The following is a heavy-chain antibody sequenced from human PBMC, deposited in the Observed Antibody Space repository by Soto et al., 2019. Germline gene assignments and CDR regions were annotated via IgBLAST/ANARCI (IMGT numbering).Heavy chain of an antibody. Sequence: EVPLVESGGGLVKPGGSLRLSCAASGFTFSSYSMNWVRQAPGKGLEWVSSISSSSSYIYYADSVKGRFTISRDNAKNSLYLQMNSLRAEDTAVYYCARDLPSGFYDILTGYRYYGMDVWGQGTTVTVSS. CDR3: ARDLPSGFYDILTGYRYYGMDV. D-gene: IGHD3-9*01. J-gene: IGHJ6*02. V-gene: IGHV3-21*01. CDR2: ISSSSSYI. CDR1: GFTFSSYS.